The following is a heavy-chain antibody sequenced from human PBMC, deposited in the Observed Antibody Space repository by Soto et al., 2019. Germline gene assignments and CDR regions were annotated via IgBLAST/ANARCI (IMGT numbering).Heavy chain of an antibody. V-gene: IGHV3-23*01. CDR2: ISGSGGST. CDR3: AKAYSSGWYRGYFQH. CDR1: GFTFSSYA. J-gene: IGHJ1*01. D-gene: IGHD6-19*01. Sequence: EVQLLESGGGLVQPGGSLRLSCAASGFTFSSYAMRWIRQAPGKGLEWVSAISGSGGSTYYADSVKGRFTISRDNSKNTLYLQMNSLRAEDTAVYYCAKAYSSGWYRGYFQHWGQGTLVTVSS.